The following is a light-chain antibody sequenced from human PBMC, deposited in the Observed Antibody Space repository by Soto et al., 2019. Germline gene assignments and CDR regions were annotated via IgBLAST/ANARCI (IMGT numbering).Light chain of an antibody. CDR2: AAS. CDR1: QGISNY. J-gene: IGKJ2*01. CDR3: QKYNSAPPYT. Sequence: DIQMTQSPSSLSASVGDRVTITCRASQGISNYLAWYQQKPGKVPTLLIYAASTLQPGVPSRFSGSGSRTDFTLTISCLQPEDVATYYCQKYNSAPPYTFGQGTKLEIK. V-gene: IGKV1-27*01.